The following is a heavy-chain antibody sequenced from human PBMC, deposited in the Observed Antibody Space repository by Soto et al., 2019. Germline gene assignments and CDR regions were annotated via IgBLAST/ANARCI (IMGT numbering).Heavy chain of an antibody. CDR3: GRGRSGQLVVSY. CDR1: GYTFTGHY. J-gene: IGHJ4*02. CDR2: IGPASGDT. V-gene: IGHV1-2*02. D-gene: IGHD3-10*01. Sequence: ASVKVSCKASGYTFTGHYIHWVRQAPGQGPEWMGEIGPASGDTRYAQKFQGRVTMTRDTSITTVYMELNNLSPDGTAVYYCGRGRSGQLVVSYWGQGTPVTVSS.